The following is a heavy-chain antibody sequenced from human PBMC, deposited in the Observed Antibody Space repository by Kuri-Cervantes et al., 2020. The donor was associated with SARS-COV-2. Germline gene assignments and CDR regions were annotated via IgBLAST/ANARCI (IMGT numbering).Heavy chain of an antibody. V-gene: IGHV3-7*01. CDR2: IKQDGSEK. CDR1: EFTFSSYW. D-gene: IGHD3-10*01. CDR3: ARAPPVLLWFEEPPESFDY. Sequence: GEPLMITCVASEFTFSSYWMSWARQAPGKGLEWGANIKQDGSEKYYVDSVKGRFTISRDNAKNSLYLQMNRLRAEDTAVYYCARAPPVLLWFEEPPESFDYKGPGTLVTVSS. J-gene: IGHJ4*02.